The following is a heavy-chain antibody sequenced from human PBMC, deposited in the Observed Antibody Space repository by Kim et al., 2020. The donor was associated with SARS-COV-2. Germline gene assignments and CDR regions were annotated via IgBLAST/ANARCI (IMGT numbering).Heavy chain of an antibody. CDR3: ARDQAIAPGWFDP. Sequence: GGSLRLSCAASGFTFSSYWMHWVRQAPGKGLVWVSRIKSDGIRTTYADSVKGRFTISRDNAKNTLYLQMNSLRAEDTAVYYCARDQAIAPGWFDPWGQGT. CDR1: GFTFSSYW. J-gene: IGHJ5*02. D-gene: IGHD2-15*01. CDR2: IKSDGIRT. V-gene: IGHV3-74*01.